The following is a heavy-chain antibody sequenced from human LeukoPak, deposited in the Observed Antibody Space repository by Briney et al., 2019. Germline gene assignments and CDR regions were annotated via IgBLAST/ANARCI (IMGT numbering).Heavy chain of an antibody. J-gene: IGHJ6*02. Sequence: ASVTVPYKASGYTFQIYYLHWVRQAPGQRLEWMGWSNAGNGNTKYSQEFQDRVTITRDTSASTAYMELSRLRSEDMAVYYCARDQGSGYNGPCGMVVVGQGQTATVSS. CDR1: GYTFQIYY. V-gene: IGHV1-3*02. CDR2: SNAGNGNT. CDR3: ARDQGSGYNGPCGMVV. D-gene: IGHD5-24*01.